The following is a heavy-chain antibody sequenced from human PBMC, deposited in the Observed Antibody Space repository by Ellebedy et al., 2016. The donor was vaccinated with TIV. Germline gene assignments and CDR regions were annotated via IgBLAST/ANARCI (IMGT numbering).Heavy chain of an antibody. D-gene: IGHD1-26*01. V-gene: IGHV3-7*01. CDR1: GFNFSPFW. J-gene: IGHJ4*02. Sequence: GGSLRLSXAASGFNFSPFWMHWVRQAPGKGLEWVANIKQDGSEKYYVDSVKGRFTISRDNAKNSLYLQMDSLRAEDTAVYYCARRIVGTNPGDYWGQGTLVTVSS. CDR3: ARRIVGTNPGDY. CDR2: IKQDGSEK.